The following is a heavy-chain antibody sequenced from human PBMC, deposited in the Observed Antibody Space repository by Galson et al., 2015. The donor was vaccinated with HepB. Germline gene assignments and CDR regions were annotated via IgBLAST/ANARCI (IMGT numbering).Heavy chain of an antibody. CDR2: ISSSSSYT. CDR3: ASGWLRLPGDPYYYYGMDV. Sequence: SLRLSCAASGFTSSDYYMSWIRQAPGKGLEWVSYISSSSSYTNYADSVKGRFTISRDNTKNSLYLQMNSLRAEDTAVYYCASGWLRLPGDPYYYYGMDVWGQGTTVTVSS. D-gene: IGHD5-12*01. CDR1: GFTSSDYY. J-gene: IGHJ6*02. V-gene: IGHV3-11*06.